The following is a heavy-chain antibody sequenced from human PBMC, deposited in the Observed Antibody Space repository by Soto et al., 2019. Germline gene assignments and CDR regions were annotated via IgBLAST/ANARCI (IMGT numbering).Heavy chain of an antibody. D-gene: IGHD1-1*01. CDR1: GGSVRAPDW. V-gene: IGHV4-4*02. CDR3: ARVRQGCSANNCYFDP. Sequence: QVHLQESGPGLVAPSGTLSLTCNLSGGSVRAPDWWNWVRQSPDKGLAWIAEVHISGHSNYNPSLRRRVSLSIDSSKNQFYMNLNSVNDAGKEIYYCARVRQGCSANNCYFDPWGQGTKVTIAS. CDR2: VHISGHS. J-gene: IGHJ5*01.